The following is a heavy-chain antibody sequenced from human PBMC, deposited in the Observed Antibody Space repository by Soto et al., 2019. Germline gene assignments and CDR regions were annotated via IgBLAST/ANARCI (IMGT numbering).Heavy chain of an antibody. Sequence: LTCTVAGGTISALGGRCIRKQTGKGLEWIGYIYYSGNTNYNPSLKSRVTILVDTSKNQFSLKLSSVTAADTAVYYCGEGSNGGYETWFAPWGKGTLVPV. CDR3: GEGSNGGYETWFAP. CDR2: IYYSGNT. D-gene: IGHD5-12*01. J-gene: IGHJ5*02. V-gene: IGHV4-59*08. CDR1: GGTISALG.